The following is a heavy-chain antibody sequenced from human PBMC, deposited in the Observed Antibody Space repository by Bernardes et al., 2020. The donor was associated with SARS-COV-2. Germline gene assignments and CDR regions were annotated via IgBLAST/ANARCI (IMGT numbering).Heavy chain of an antibody. V-gene: IGHV1-2*02. CDR1: GYTFTGYY. CDR3: ARRGVAVAGPPPYYYYYYGMDV. D-gene: IGHD6-19*01. Sequence: ASVKVSCKASGYTFTGYYMHWVRQAPGQGLEWMGWINPNSGGTNYAQKFQGRVTMTRDTSISTAYMELSRLRSDDTAVYYCARRGVAVAGPPPYYYYYYGMDVWGQGTTVTVSS. J-gene: IGHJ6*02. CDR2: INPNSGGT.